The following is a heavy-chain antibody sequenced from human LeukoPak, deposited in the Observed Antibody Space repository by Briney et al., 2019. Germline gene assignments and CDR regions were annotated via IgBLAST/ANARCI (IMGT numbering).Heavy chain of an antibody. CDR2: ISGSGGST. V-gene: IGHV3-23*01. CDR3: AKGGEQWLVLGYCYSDY. D-gene: IGHD6-19*01. CDR1: GFTFSSYA. J-gene: IGHJ4*02. Sequence: GGSLRLSCAASGFTFSSYAMSWVRQAPGKGLEWVSAISGSGGSTYYADSVKGRFTISRDNSKNTLYLQMNSLRAEDTAVYYCAKGGEQWLVLGYCYSDYWGQGTLVTVSS.